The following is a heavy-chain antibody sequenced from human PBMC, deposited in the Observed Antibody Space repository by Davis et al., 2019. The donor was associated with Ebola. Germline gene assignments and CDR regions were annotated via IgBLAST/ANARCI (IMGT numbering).Heavy chain of an antibody. CDR3: ARDGSPSRSGKTDY. J-gene: IGHJ4*02. CDR2: ISWNSGSI. V-gene: IGHV3-9*01. Sequence: SLKISCAASGFTFDDYAMHWVRQAPGKGLEWVSGISWNSGSIGYADSVKGRFTISRDNAKNSLYLQMNSLRAEDTALYYCARDGSPSRSGKTDYWGQGTLVTVSS. D-gene: IGHD4-23*01. CDR1: GFTFDDYA.